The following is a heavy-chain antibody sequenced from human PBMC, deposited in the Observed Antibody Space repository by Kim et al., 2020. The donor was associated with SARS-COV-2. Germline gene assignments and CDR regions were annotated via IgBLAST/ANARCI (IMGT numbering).Heavy chain of an antibody. CDR2: IYYSGST. CDR1: GGSISSSSYY. CDR3: ARWDLKDIVVVRDY. D-gene: IGHD2-2*01. V-gene: IGHV4-39*01. J-gene: IGHJ4*02. Sequence: SETLSLTCTVSGGSISSSSYYWGWIRQPPGKGLEWIGSIYYSGSTYYNPSPKSRVTISVDTSKNQFSLKLSSVTAADTAVYYCARWDLKDIVVVRDYWGQGTLVTVSS.